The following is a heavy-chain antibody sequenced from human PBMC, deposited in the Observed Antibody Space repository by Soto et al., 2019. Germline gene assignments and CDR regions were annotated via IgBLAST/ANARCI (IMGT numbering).Heavy chain of an antibody. CDR3: ARDRPRIAAAGTFDY. CDR1: GFTFSSYA. D-gene: IGHD6-13*01. CDR2: ISYDGSNK. Sequence: QVQLVESGGGVVQPGRSLRLSCAASGFTFSSYAMHWVRQAPGKGLEWVAVISYDGSNKYYADSVKGRFTISRDNSKNTLYLQMNSLRAEDTAVYYCARDRPRIAAAGTFDYWGQGTLVTVAA. V-gene: IGHV3-30-3*01. J-gene: IGHJ4*02.